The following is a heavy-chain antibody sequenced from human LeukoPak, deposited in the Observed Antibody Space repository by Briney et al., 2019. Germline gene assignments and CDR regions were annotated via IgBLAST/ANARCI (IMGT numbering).Heavy chain of an antibody. CDR2: IIPIFGTA. CDR3: ARDGGGSPLNWFDP. J-gene: IGHJ5*02. Sequence: SVKVSCKASGGTFSSYAISWVRQAPGQGLEWMGGIIPIFGTANCAQKFQGRVTITADESTSTAYMELSSLRSEDTAVYYCARDGGGSPLNWFDPWGQGTLVTVSS. CDR1: GGTFSSYA. D-gene: IGHD2-15*01. V-gene: IGHV1-69*01.